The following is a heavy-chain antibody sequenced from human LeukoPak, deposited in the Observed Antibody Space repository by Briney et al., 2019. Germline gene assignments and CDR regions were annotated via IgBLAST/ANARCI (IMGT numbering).Heavy chain of an antibody. D-gene: IGHD3-22*01. CDR1: GYTFTSYY. J-gene: IGHJ5*02. CDR2: INPSGGST. V-gene: IGHV1-46*01. CDR3: ARESDSSGHSDWFDP. Sequence: ASVKVSCKASGYTFTSYYMHWVRQAPGHGLEWMGIINPSGGSTSYAQKFQGRVTMTRDTSTSTVYMELSSLRSEDTAVYYCARESDSSGHSDWFDPWGQGTLVTVSS.